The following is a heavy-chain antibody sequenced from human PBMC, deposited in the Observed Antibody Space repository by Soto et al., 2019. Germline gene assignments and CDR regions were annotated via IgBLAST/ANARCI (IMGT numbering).Heavy chain of an antibody. Sequence: GGSLRLSCAASGFTFDDNGMSWVRQAPGKGLEWVSSINWNGGMTGYVDSVKGRFTISRDNAKNSLYLQMNSLRAEDTALYYCARGSSSWYYNYAMDVWGQGTTVTVSS. J-gene: IGHJ6*02. D-gene: IGHD6-13*01. CDR1: GFTFDDNG. CDR3: ARGSSSWYYNYAMDV. CDR2: INWNGGMT. V-gene: IGHV3-20*04.